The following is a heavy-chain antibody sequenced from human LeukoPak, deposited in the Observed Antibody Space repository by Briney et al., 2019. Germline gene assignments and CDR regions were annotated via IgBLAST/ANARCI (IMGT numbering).Heavy chain of an antibody. D-gene: IGHD2-15*01. CDR1: GFTFSSYW. CDR2: IKQDGSEK. V-gene: IGHV3-7*01. J-gene: IGHJ4*02. Sequence: GSLRLSCAASGFTFSSYWMSWVRQAPGKGLEWVANIKQDGSEKYYVDSVKGRFTISRDNSKNTLYLQMNSLRAEDTAVYYCARDFSGYCSGGSCYFPFYWGQGTLVTVSS. CDR3: ARDFSGYCSGGSCYFPFY.